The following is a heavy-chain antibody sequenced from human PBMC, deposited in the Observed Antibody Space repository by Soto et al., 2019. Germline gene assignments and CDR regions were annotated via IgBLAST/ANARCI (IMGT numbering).Heavy chain of an antibody. CDR1: GFTFSSYA. CDR2: ISYDGSNK. V-gene: IGHV3-30-3*01. D-gene: IGHD2-2*01. J-gene: IGHJ6*02. CDR3: ARNLWGVVGNGMDV. Sequence: GGSLRLSCAASGFTFSSYAMHWVRQAPGKGLEWVAVISYDGSNKYYADSVKGRFTISRDNSKNTLYLQMNSLRAEDTAVYYCARNLWGVVGNGMDVWGQGTTVTVSS.